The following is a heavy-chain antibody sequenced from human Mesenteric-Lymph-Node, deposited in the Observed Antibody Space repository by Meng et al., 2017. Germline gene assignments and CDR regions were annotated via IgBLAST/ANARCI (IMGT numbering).Heavy chain of an antibody. CDR3: ARDLGSSGWYSIPYYYYGMDV. Sequence: GGSLRLSCAASGFTFSSYWMSWVRQAPGKGLEWVANIKQDGSEKYYVDSVKGRFTISRDNAKNSLYLQMNSLRAEDTAVYYCARDLGSSGWYSIPYYYYGMDVWGQGTTVTVSS. D-gene: IGHD6-19*01. J-gene: IGHJ6*02. V-gene: IGHV3-7*01. CDR1: GFTFSSYW. CDR2: IKQDGSEK.